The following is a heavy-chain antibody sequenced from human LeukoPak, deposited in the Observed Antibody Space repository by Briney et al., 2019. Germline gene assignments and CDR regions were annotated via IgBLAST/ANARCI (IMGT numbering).Heavy chain of an antibody. V-gene: IGHV3-23*01. Sequence: PGGSLRLSCAASGFTFSNYAMSWVRQTPGKGLEWVSAFSGSTGSTYYADSVKGRFIISRDNSKNTLYLQMNSLRAEDTAVYYCAKLGSGSNNPNYYYYYMDVWGKGTTVTISS. CDR3: AKLGSGSNNPNYYYYYMDV. CDR1: GFTFSNYA. D-gene: IGHD3-10*01. J-gene: IGHJ6*03. CDR2: FSGSTGST.